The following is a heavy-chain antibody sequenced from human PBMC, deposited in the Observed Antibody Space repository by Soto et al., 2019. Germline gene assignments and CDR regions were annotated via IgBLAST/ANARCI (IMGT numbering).Heavy chain of an antibody. CDR1: GFTFSSYA. D-gene: IGHD1-26*01. V-gene: IGHV3-30-3*01. CDR2: ISYDGSNK. Sequence: PGGSLRLSCAASGFTFSSYAMHWVRQAPGKGLEWVAVISYDGSNKYYADSVKGRFTISRDNSKNTLYLQMNSLRAEDTAVYYCAGCKRVEWELLYYYCYGMDVWGQGTTVTVSS. CDR3: AGCKRVEWELLYYYCYGMDV. J-gene: IGHJ6*02.